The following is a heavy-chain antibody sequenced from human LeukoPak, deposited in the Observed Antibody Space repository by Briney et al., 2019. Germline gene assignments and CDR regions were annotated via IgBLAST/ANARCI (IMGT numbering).Heavy chain of an antibody. CDR3: ARDFPIITSWYYFDS. V-gene: IGHV3-48*04. Sequence: GGSLRLSCAASGFTFSTYAMNWVRQAPGKGLEWVSHISLSGGTIHYADSVKGRFTVSRDNAKNSLYLQMNSLRAEDTAVYYCARDFPIITSWYYFDSWGQGALVVVSS. CDR1: GFTFSTYA. CDR2: ISLSGGTI. D-gene: IGHD2-2*01. J-gene: IGHJ4*02.